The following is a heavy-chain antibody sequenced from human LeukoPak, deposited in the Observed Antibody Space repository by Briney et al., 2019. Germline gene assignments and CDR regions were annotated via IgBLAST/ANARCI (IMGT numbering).Heavy chain of an antibody. CDR1: GFTFSSYG. Sequence: GGSLRLSCAASGFTFSSYGMHWVRQAPGKGLEWVSGISWNSGSIGYADSVKGRFTISRDNAKNSLYLQMNSLRAEDTALYYCAKDGFDYWGQGTLVTVSS. CDR3: AKDGFDY. J-gene: IGHJ4*02. CDR2: ISWNSGSI. V-gene: IGHV3-9*01.